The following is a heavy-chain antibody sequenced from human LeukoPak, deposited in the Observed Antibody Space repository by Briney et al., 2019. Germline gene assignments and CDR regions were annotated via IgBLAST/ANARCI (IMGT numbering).Heavy chain of an antibody. D-gene: IGHD3-22*01. CDR1: GYTFTGYY. CDR3: ARDRDYYDSSGYYSPAFDI. Sequence: ASVKVSCKASGYTFTGYYMHWVRQAPGQGLEWMGWINPNSGGTNYAQKFQGRVTMTRDTSISTAYMELSRLRSDDTAVYYCARDRDYYDSSGYYSPAFDIWGQGTMVTVSS. J-gene: IGHJ3*02. CDR2: INPNSGGT. V-gene: IGHV1-2*02.